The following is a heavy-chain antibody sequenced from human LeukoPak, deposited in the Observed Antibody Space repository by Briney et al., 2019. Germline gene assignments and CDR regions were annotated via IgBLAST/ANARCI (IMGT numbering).Heavy chain of an antibody. CDR2: IKSDETST. V-gene: IGHV3-74*03. CDR1: GFPFSRYW. CDR3: TRSSSYAFDI. Sequence: GGSLRLSCTASGFPFSRYWMHWARQVPGKGLEWVSFIKSDETSTTYADSVKGRFTISRDNAKNTLFLQMDSLRAEDTAIYYCTRSSSYAFDIWGQGTMVTVSS. J-gene: IGHJ3*02.